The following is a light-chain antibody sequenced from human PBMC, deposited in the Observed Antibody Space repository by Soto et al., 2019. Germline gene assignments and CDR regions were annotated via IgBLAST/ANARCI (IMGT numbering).Light chain of an antibody. CDR2: GAS. J-gene: IGKJ1*01. CDR1: QSVSGW. Sequence: DIQMTQSPSTLSASVGDTVTVTCRASQSVSGWLAWYQQKPGEAPKLLIYGASTRATGIPARFSGSGSGTEFTLTISSLQSEDFAVYYCQQYSNWPRTFGQGTKVDIK. CDR3: QQYSNWPRT. V-gene: IGKV1-5*01.